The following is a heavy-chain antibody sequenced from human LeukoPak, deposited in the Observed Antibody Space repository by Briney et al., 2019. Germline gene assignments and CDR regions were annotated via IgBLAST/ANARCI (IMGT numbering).Heavy chain of an antibody. V-gene: IGHV3-30*18. CDR3: AKDRWGYCSSTSCYIFDY. CDR1: GFTFSSYG. CDR2: ISYDGSNK. D-gene: IGHD2-2*02. J-gene: IGHJ4*02. Sequence: GGSLRLSCAASGFTFSSYGMHWVRQAPGKGLEWVAVISYDGSNKYYADSVKGRFTISRDNSKNTLYLQMNSLRAEDTAVYYCAKDRWGYCSSTSCYIFDYWGQGTLVTVSS.